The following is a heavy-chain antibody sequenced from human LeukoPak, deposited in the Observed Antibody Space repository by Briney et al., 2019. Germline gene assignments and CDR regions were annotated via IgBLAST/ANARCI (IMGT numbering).Heavy chain of an antibody. CDR2: ISPYNGNT. Sequence: ASVKVSCKASGYTFTTYGISWVRQAPGQGLEWMGCISPYNGNTNYAQTLHGRVTMTTDTSTSTAYMELRSLRSDDTAVYYCARDRAVVVAATDYWGQGTLVTVSS. CDR1: GYTFTTYG. J-gene: IGHJ4*02. CDR3: ARDRAVVVAATDY. V-gene: IGHV1-18*01. D-gene: IGHD2-15*01.